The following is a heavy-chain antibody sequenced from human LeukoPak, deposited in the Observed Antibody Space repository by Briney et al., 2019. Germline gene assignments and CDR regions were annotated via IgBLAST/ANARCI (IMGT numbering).Heavy chain of an antibody. V-gene: IGHV3-33*06. CDR2: IWYDGSNK. J-gene: IGHJ4*02. CDR1: GFTLSSYG. D-gene: IGHD3-22*01. Sequence: GGSLRLSCAASGFTLSSYGLHWVRQAPGKGLEWVAVIWYDGSNKYYADSVKGRFTISRDNSKNTLYLQMNSLRAEDTAVYYCAKDLDPYDSSGYYWDWGQGTLVTVSS. CDR3: AKDLDPYDSSGYYWD.